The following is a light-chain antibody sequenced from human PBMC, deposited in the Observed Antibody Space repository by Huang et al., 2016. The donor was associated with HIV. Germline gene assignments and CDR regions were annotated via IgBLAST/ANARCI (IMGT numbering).Light chain of an antibody. CDR2: DAS. CDR1: RGISSG. Sequence: AIQLTQSLSSLPASVGDRVTITCRASRGISSGLALYQQKPGEAPQLLIFDASSLDSGVPSRFSRSGSGTDFTLTISSLQPEDFATYYCQQFNNYLTFGQGTRLEIQ. J-gene: IGKJ5*01. V-gene: IGKV1D-13*01. CDR3: QQFNNYLT.